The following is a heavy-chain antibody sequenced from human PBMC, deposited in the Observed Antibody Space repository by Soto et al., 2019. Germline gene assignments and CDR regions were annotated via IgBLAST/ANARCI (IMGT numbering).Heavy chain of an antibody. J-gene: IGHJ4*02. D-gene: IGHD2-15*01. Sequence: EVQLVESGGGLVKPGGSLRLSCAVSGFTISDAWMNWVRQAPGKGLEWVGRIKSKTSGGTTDYAAPVKGRFTISSDDSQNTLYPQMLGLKPEDTAVYYCFTDHSDEGYWGQGTLVRVSS. CDR3: FTDHSDEGY. V-gene: IGHV3-15*07. CDR1: GFTISDAW. CDR2: IKSKTSGGTT.